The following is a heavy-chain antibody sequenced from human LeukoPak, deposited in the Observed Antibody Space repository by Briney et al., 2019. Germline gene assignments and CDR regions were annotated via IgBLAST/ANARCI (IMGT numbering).Heavy chain of an antibody. J-gene: IGHJ6*03. Sequence: SETLSLTCAVYGGSFSGYYWSWIRQPPGKGLEWIGEINHSGSTNYNPSLKSRVTISVDTSKNQFSLKLSSVTAADTAVYYCARGREPSAARDYYYYYYMDVWGKGTTVTVSS. CDR3: ARGREPSAARDYYYYYYMDV. V-gene: IGHV4-34*01. D-gene: IGHD1-14*01. CDR1: GGSFSGYY. CDR2: INHSGST.